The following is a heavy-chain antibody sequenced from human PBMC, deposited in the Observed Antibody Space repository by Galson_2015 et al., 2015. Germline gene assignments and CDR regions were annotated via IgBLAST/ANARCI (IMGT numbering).Heavy chain of an antibody. D-gene: IGHD4-17*01. Sequence: ETLSLTCAVSGGSISSSHWWSWVRQPPGKGLEWIGEIYHSGSTNYNPSLKSRVTILVDKSKNQFSLKLTSVTAADTAVYYCARKNYDDLRFVYWGQGTLVTVSS. CDR3: ARKNYDDLRFVY. J-gene: IGHJ4*02. V-gene: IGHV4-4*02. CDR1: GGSISSSHW. CDR2: IYHSGST.